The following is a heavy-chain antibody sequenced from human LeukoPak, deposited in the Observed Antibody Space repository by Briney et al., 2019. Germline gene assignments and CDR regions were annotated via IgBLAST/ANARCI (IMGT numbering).Heavy chain of an antibody. CDR3: ARALYSSSWYGGEVDY. V-gene: IGHV3-21*01. Sequence: PGGSLRLSCAASGFTFSSYSMNWVRQAPGKGLECVSSISSSSSYIYYADSVKGRFTISRDNAKNSLYLQMNSLRAEDTAVYYCARALYSSSWYGGEVDYWGQGTLVTVSS. D-gene: IGHD6-13*01. CDR1: GFTFSSYS. J-gene: IGHJ4*02. CDR2: ISSSSSYI.